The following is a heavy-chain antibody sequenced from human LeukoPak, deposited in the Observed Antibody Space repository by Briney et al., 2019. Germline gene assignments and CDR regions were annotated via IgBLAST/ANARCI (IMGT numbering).Heavy chain of an antibody. V-gene: IGHV4-39*07. J-gene: IGHJ4*02. Sequence: SETLSLTCAVSGGSISSNSYYWGWIRQPPGKGLEWIGSIFHSGSVYYNPSLKSRVTLSVDPSKNRFSLKLTSVTAADTAIYYCARVVASTSIDSWGQGTLVTVSS. D-gene: IGHD2-15*01. CDR3: ARVVASTSIDS. CDR1: GGSISSNSYY. CDR2: IFHSGSV.